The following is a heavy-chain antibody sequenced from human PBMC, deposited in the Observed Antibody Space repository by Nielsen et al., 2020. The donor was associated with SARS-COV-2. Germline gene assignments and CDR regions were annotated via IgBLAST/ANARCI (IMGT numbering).Heavy chain of an antibody. J-gene: IGHJ3*02. V-gene: IGHV3-30*04. CDR3: ARDAGYGSGNDAFDI. D-gene: IGHD3-10*01. CDR2: ISFDGTNH. Sequence: GGSLRLSCSGSGFIFSNYGIHWVRQTPGKGLEWVAVISFDGTNHYYADSVKGRFTISRDNSKSTLYLQMDSLGIDDTAVYYCARDAGYGSGNDAFDIWGHGTMVTVSS. CDR1: GFIFSNYG.